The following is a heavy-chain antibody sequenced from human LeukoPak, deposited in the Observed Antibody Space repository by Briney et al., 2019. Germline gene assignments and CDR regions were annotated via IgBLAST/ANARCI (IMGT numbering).Heavy chain of an antibody. CDR3: ARVRLQPRTLLDDAFGI. CDR1: GFTFSSYE. CDR2: ISSGGSTI. Sequence: GGSLRLSCAASGFTFSSYEMNWGRQAPGKGLEWVSYISSGGSTIYYADSVKGRFTISRDNAKNSLYLQMNSLRAEDTAVYYCARVRLQPRTLLDDAFGIWGQGTMVTVSS. V-gene: IGHV3-48*03. J-gene: IGHJ3*02. D-gene: IGHD1-14*01.